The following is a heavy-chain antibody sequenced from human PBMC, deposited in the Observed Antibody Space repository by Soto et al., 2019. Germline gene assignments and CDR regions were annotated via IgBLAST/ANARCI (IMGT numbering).Heavy chain of an antibody. CDR1: GGSFSGYY. CDR2: INHSGST. D-gene: IGHD6-13*01. V-gene: IGHV4-34*01. J-gene: IGHJ3*02. CDR3: ARPRRGGSSRYAFDI. Sequence: QVQLQQWGAGLLKPSETLSLTCAVYGGSFSGYYWSWIRQPPGKGLEWIGEINHSGSTNYNPSLKSRVTISVDPSKNQFSLKLSSVTAADTAVYYSARPRRGGSSRYAFDIWGQGTMVTVSS.